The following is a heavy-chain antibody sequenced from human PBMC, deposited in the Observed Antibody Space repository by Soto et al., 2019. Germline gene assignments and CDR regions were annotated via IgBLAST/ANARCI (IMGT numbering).Heavy chain of an antibody. CDR3: ARGVVSTGYVAY. J-gene: IGHJ4*02. D-gene: IGHD5-12*01. V-gene: IGHV3-72*01. CDR1: GFTFSDHY. CDR2: SRDKVHSHTT. Sequence: EVQLAESGGGLVQPGGSLRLSCAASGFTFSDHYMDWVRQAPGKGLEWVGRSRDKVHSHTTEYAASVKGRFTISRGDSENSLYLQMNSLKTEDTAVYYCARGVVSTGYVAYWGQGTLVTVSS.